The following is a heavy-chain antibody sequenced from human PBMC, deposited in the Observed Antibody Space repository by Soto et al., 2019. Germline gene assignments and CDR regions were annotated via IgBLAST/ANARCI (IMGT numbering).Heavy chain of an antibody. CDR2: ISKSGSA. CDR3: DRLRCSITTCLDT. CDR1: GGSIHSDNYY. Sequence: TLSLTCIVSGGSIHSDNYYLSWIRQHPGQGLEWIGYISKSGSAHYNPSLRSRAFMSVDASRDHFSLKLSSVTAADTAVYYGDRLRCSITTCLDTCGQGTPVTLSS. J-gene: IGHJ5*02. V-gene: IGHV4-31*06. D-gene: IGHD2-2*01.